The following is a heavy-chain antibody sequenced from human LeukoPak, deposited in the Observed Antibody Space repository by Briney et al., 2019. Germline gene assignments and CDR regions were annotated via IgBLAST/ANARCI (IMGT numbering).Heavy chain of an antibody. CDR1: GFTFSSYG. D-gene: IGHD5-12*01. Sequence: GGSLRLSCAASGFTFSSYGMHWVRQAPGKGLEWVAFIRYDGSNKYYADSVKGRFTISRDNSKNTLYLHVNSLRPEDTAAYYCAKVSGYEAQYYYYYMDVWGKGTTVTISS. J-gene: IGHJ6*03. V-gene: IGHV3-30*02. CDR2: IRYDGSNK. CDR3: AKVSGYEAQYYYYYMDV.